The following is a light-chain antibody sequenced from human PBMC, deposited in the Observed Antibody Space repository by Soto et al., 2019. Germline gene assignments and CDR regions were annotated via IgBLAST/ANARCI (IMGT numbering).Light chain of an antibody. J-gene: IGKJ1*01. CDR2: GAS. CDR3: QQYGSSPQT. CDR1: QSVSSSY. V-gene: IGKV3-20*01. Sequence: EIVLTQSPGTLALSPGERATLSCRASQSVSSSYLAWYQQKPGQAPRLLIYGASSRATGIPDRFSGSGSGTDFTLTTSRLDPEHFAVYYCQQYGSSPQTFGQGTKVEI.